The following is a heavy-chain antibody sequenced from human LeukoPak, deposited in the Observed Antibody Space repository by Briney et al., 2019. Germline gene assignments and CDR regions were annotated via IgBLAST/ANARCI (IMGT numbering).Heavy chain of an antibody. Sequence: SGGSLRLSCAASGFSFSSYEMNWVRQAPGKGLEWVSGISGSGGSTYYADSVKGRFTISRDNSKNTLYLQMNSLRAEDTAVYYCAKYGAVAGPNWFDPWGQGTLVTVSS. V-gene: IGHV3-23*01. CDR1: GFSFSSYE. CDR2: ISGSGGST. CDR3: AKYGAVAGPNWFDP. J-gene: IGHJ5*02. D-gene: IGHD6-19*01.